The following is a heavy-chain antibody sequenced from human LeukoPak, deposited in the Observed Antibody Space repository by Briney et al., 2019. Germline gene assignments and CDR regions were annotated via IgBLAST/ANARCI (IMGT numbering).Heavy chain of an antibody. CDR2: IYTSGST. V-gene: IGHV4-4*07. CDR1: GGSISSYY. Sequence: SETLSLTCTVSGGSISSYYWSWIRQPAGKGLEWIGRIYTSGSTNYNPSLKSRVTISADKSKNQFSLKLSSVTAADTAVYYCARDRLEYYFDYWGQGTLVTVSS. CDR3: ARDRLEYYFDY. J-gene: IGHJ4*02. D-gene: IGHD5-24*01.